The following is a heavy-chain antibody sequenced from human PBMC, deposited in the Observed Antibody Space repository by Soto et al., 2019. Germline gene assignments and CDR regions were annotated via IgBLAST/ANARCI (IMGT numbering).Heavy chain of an antibody. D-gene: IGHD4-17*01. CDR2: ISYDGSNK. V-gene: IGHV3-30-3*01. Sequence: QVQLVESGGGVVQPGRSLRLSCAASGFTFSSYAMHWVRQAPGKGLEWVAVISYDGSNKYYADSVKGRFTISRDNSKNTLYLQMNSLRAEDTAVYYCARNLDTVTTWSWFDPWGQGTLVTVSS. CDR3: ARNLDTVTTWSWFDP. CDR1: GFTFSSYA. J-gene: IGHJ5*02.